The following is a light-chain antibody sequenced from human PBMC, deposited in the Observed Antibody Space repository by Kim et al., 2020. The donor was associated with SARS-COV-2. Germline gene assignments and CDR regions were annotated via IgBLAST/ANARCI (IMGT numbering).Light chain of an antibody. CDR2: DVS. CDR1: SSDVGGYNY. CDR3: CSYAGSYPWV. J-gene: IGLJ3*02. V-gene: IGLV2-11*01. Sequence: GQSVTISCAGTSSDVGGYNYVSWYQQHPGKAPKLMIYDVSKRPSGVPDRFSGSKSGNTASLTISGLQAEDEADYYCCSYAGSYPWVFGGGTQLTVL.